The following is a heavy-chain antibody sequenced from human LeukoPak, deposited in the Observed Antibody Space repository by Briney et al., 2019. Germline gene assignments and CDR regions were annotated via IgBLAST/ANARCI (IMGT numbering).Heavy chain of an antibody. V-gene: IGHV3-23*01. Sequence: GGSLRLSCVASGFTFSSYGMRWVRQAPGRGLEGVSAISGSGGSTYYADSVKGRFTISRENSKTTLYLQMNSLRAEDTAVYYCAKTKSMVVRGVHFDYWGQGTLVTVSS. CDR3: AKTKSMVVRGVHFDY. CDR1: GFTFSSYG. J-gene: IGHJ4*02. CDR2: ISGSGGST. D-gene: IGHD3-10*02.